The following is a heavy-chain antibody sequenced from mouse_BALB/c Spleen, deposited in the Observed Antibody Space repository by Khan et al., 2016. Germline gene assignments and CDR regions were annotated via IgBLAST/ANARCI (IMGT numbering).Heavy chain of an antibody. CDR1: GFTFSSYA. CDR3: AREDYDGYYWYFDV. CDR2: ISSGGSYT. D-gene: IGHD2-3*01. V-gene: IGHV5-9-4*01. J-gene: IGHJ1*01. Sequence: EVELVESGGGLVKPGGSLKLSCAASGFTFSSYAMSWVRQSPEKRLEWVAEISSGGSYTYYPDTVTGRFTISRDNAKNTLYLEMSSLRSEDTAMYYCAREDYDGYYWYFDVWGAGTTVTVSS.